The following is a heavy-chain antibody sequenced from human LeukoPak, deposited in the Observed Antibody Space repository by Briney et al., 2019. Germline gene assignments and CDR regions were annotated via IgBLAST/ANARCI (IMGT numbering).Heavy chain of an antibody. CDR2: IYYSGST. J-gene: IGHJ5*02. D-gene: IGHD6-19*01. V-gene: IGHV4-59*01. Sequence: SETLSLTCTVSGGSISSYYWSWIRQPPGKGLEWIGYIYYSGSTNYNPSLKSRVTISVDTSKNQFSLKLSSVTAADTAVYYCARSRGGWANWFDPWGQGALVTVSS. CDR1: GGSISSYY. CDR3: ARSRGGWANWFDP.